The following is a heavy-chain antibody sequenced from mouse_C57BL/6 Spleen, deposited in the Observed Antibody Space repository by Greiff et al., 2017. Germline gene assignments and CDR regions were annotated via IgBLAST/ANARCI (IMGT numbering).Heavy chain of an antibody. CDR3: ARGYYGSSYYFDY. CDR1: GYTFTSYW. V-gene: IGHV1-55*01. CDR2: IYPGSGST. J-gene: IGHJ2*01. Sequence: QVQLQQPGAELVKPGASVKMSCKASGYTFTSYWITWVKQRPGQGLEWIGNIYPGSGSTNYNEKFKSKATLTVDTSSSTAYMQLSSLTSEDSAVYYCARGYYGSSYYFDYWCQGTTLTVSS. D-gene: IGHD1-1*01.